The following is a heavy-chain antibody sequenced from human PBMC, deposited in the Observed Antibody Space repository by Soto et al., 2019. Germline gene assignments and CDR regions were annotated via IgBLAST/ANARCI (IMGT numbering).Heavy chain of an antibody. CDR3: ARGGGYYDSSGYYFFDY. D-gene: IGHD3-22*01. CDR1: GGSVSSGSYY. CDR2: IYYSGST. Sequence: PSETLSLTCTVSGGSVSSGSYYWNWIRQPPGKGLEWIGYIYYSGSTNYNPSLTSRVTMSVDTSKNQFSLKLSSVTAADTAVYYCARGGGYYDSSGYYFFDYWGQGTLVTVSS. J-gene: IGHJ4*02. V-gene: IGHV4-61*01.